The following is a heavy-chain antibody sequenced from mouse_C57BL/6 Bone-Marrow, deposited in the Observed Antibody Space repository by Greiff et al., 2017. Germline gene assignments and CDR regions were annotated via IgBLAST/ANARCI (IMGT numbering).Heavy chain of an antibody. CDR3: SRSYYGSSRYWYFDV. Sequence: VQLQQSGAELVKPGASVKMSCKASGYTFTTYPIEWMKQNHGKSLAWIGNFHPYNDDTKYNEKFKGKATLTVEKSSSTVYLELSRLTSDDSAVYYCSRSYYGSSRYWYFDVWGTGTTVTVSS. V-gene: IGHV1-47*01. CDR1: GYTFTTYP. D-gene: IGHD1-1*01. CDR2: FHPYNDDT. J-gene: IGHJ1*03.